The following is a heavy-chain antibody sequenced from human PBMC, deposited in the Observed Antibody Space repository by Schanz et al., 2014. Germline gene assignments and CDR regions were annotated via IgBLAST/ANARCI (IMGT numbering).Heavy chain of an antibody. V-gene: IGHV3-23*04. CDR2: MNESHSTI. Sequence: VQLVESGGGLVQPGGSLRLSCAASGFSVGNKYMNWVRQAPGKGLEWVSAMNESHSTIYYADSVRGRFTISRDNAENTLFLQMNSLRAEDTAVYYCARKVVATIGGYYDNWGQGTLVTVSS. D-gene: IGHD5-12*01. CDR1: GFSVGNKY. J-gene: IGHJ4*02. CDR3: ARKVVATIGGYYDN.